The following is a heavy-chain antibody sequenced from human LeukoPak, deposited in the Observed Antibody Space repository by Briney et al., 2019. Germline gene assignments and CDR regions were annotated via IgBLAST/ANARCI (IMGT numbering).Heavy chain of an antibody. CDR3: TRGGGSYYSPIDY. CDR1: GGSISSYY. D-gene: IGHD1-26*01. J-gene: IGHJ4*02. Sequence: PSETLSLSCTVPGGSISSYYWSWIRQPPGEGLEWIGYIYYSGSTNYNPSLKSRVTISVDTSKNQFSLKLSSVTAADTAVYYCTRGGGSYYSPIDYWGQGTLVTVSS. CDR2: IYYSGST. V-gene: IGHV4-59*01.